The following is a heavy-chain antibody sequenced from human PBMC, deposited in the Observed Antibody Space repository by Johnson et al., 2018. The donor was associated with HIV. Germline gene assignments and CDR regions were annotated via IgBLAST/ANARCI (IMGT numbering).Heavy chain of an antibody. V-gene: IGHV3-30*18. CDR2: ISYDGSNK. J-gene: IGHJ3*02. CDR1: GFTFSSYG. D-gene: IGHD6-13*01. Sequence: QVQLVESGGGVVQPGRSLRLSCAASGFTFSSYGMHWVRQAPGKGLEWVAVISYDGSNKYYADSVKGRFTISRDNSKNTLYLQMNSLRAEDTAVYYCAKERGYDSWYNDAFDIWGQGTMVTVAS. CDR3: AKERGYDSWYNDAFDI.